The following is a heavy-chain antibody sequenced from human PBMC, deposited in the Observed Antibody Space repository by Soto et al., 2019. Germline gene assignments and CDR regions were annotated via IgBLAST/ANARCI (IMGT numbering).Heavy chain of an antibody. CDR1: GYDVTRYY. CDR3: AKLGENDGDPHIVYYYYGMDV. V-gene: IGHV1-46*04. Sequence: QVQLVQSGAEVKKPGASVKVSCKASGYDVTRYYIHWVRQGPGQGLEWMGIINLTGGGRTKYAQKLQGRVTMTTDRTTSTVSMELTTLRSDDTAVYYCAKLGENDGDPHIVYYYYGMDVWGQVTTVTVSS. D-gene: IGHD1-1*01. CDR2: INLTGGGRT. J-gene: IGHJ6*02.